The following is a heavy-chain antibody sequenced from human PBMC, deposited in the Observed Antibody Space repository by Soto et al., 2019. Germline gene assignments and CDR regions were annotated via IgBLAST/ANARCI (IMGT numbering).Heavy chain of an antibody. Sequence: GGSLRLSCAASGFTFSSYWMSWVRQAPGKRLEWVANIKEDGSEKYYVDSLKGRFTISRDNAKNSLYLQMNSLRAEDTAVYYCARGGDYYDSSGYYYGPAYWGQGTLVTVSS. CDR3: ARGGDYYDSSGYYYGPAY. J-gene: IGHJ4*02. CDR1: GFTFSSYW. V-gene: IGHV3-7*01. CDR2: IKEDGSEK. D-gene: IGHD3-22*01.